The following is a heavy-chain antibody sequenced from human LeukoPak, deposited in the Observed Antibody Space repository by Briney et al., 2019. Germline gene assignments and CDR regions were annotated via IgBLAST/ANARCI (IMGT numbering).Heavy chain of an antibody. Sequence: GGSLRLSCAVTGFTFSSFSMHWVREAPGKGLVWVSRINSDGSSTNYADSVRGRFTISRDNAKNTLYLQMNSLRAEDTAVYYCFQAGGMDVWGQGTTVTVSS. CDR1: GFTFSSFS. CDR2: INSDGSST. V-gene: IGHV3-74*01. CDR3: FQAGGMDV. J-gene: IGHJ6*02.